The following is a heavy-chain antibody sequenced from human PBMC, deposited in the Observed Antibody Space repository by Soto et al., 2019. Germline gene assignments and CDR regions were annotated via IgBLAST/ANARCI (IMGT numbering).Heavy chain of an antibody. CDR2: IYYSGST. CDR3: ARHLADSSGYALYVQH. D-gene: IGHD3-22*01. Sequence: PSETLSLTCTVSGGSISSYYWSWIRQPPGKGLEWIGYIYYSGSTNYNPSLKSRVTISVDTSKNQFSLKLRSVTAADTAVYYCARHLADSSGYALYVQHWGQGTLVTVS. J-gene: IGHJ1*01. V-gene: IGHV4-59*08. CDR1: GGSISSYY.